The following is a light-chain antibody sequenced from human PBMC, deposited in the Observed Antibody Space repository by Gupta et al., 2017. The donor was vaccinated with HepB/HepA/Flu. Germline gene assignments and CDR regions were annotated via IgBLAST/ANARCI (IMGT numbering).Light chain of an antibody. Sequence: EIVLTQSPATLSLSPGERATLSCRATQSVGTYLAWYQHKPGQAPRLLIYDASNRAPGIPARFSGSGSGTDFTLTISSLESEDFAVYYCQQRSNWPLFTFGPGTKVEIK. CDR3: QQRSNWPLFT. J-gene: IGKJ3*01. CDR1: QSVGTY. V-gene: IGKV3-11*01. CDR2: DAS.